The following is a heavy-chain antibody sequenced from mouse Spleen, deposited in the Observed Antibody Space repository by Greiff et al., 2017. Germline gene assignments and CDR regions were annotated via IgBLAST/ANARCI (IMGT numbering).Heavy chain of an antibody. CDR3: ARRDYYGSSWDAY. CDR1: GYTFTDYY. V-gene: IGHV1-77*01. D-gene: IGHD1-1*01. CDR2: IYPGSGNT. Sequence: VQLQESGAELARPGASVKLSCKASGYTFTDYYINWVKQRTGQGLEWIGEIYPGSGNTYYNEKFKGKATLTADKSSSTAYMQLSSLTSEDSAVYFCARRDYYGSSWDAYWGQGTLVTVSA. J-gene: IGHJ3*01.